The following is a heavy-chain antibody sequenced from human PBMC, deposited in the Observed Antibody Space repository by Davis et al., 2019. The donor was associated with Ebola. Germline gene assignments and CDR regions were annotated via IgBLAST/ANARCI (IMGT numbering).Heavy chain of an antibody. Sequence: AASVKVSCKASGYTFTSYYMHWVRQAPGQGLEWLGIINPSGGSTSYAQKFQGRVTMTRDTSTSTVYMELSSLRSEDTAVYYCARDKVITIFGVADAFDIWGQGTMVTVSS. CDR3: ARDKVITIFGVADAFDI. J-gene: IGHJ3*02. CDR1: GYTFTSYY. V-gene: IGHV1-46*01. D-gene: IGHD3-3*01. CDR2: INPSGGST.